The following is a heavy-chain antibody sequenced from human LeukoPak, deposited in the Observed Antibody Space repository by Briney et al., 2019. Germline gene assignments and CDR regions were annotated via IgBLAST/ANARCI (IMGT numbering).Heavy chain of an antibody. J-gene: IGHJ5*02. Sequence: GGSLRLSCAASGFTFSSYSMNWVRQAPGKGLEWVSYISSSSTIYYADSVKGRFTISRDNAKNSLYLQVNSLRAEDTAVYYCARVPIVLRSGPPWGQGTLVTVSS. V-gene: IGHV3-48*01. CDR1: GFTFSSYS. CDR2: ISSSSTI. D-gene: IGHD3-3*01. CDR3: ARVPIVLRSGPP.